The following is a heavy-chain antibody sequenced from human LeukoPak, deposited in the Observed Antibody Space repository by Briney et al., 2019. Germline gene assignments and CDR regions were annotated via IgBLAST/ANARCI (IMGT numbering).Heavy chain of an antibody. V-gene: IGHV3-30*03. CDR2: ISYDGGNK. Sequence: PGGSLRLSCADSGCSLSDRYMRWSRQAPDKGLEWGVVISYDGGNKYYADSVKGRVTISRDNSTNTLYLQMNRLRAEDTAVYYCASRGQQLVPGYYFDYWGQGTLVTVSS. CDR3: ASRGQQLVPGYYFDY. D-gene: IGHD6-13*01. CDR1: GCSLSDRY. J-gene: IGHJ4*02.